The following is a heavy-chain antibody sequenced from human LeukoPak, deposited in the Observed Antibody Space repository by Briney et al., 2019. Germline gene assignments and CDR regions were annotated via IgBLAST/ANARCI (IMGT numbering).Heavy chain of an antibody. CDR2: IYYSGST. Sequence: SETLSLTCTVSGGAVNTYYWSWIRQTPGKGLEWIGSIYYSGSTYYNPSLKSRVTISVDTSKNQFSLKLSSVTAADTAVYYCARPSGHGSGSYLDWGQGTLVTVSS. V-gene: IGHV4-59*05. D-gene: IGHD3-10*01. CDR1: GGAVNTYY. CDR3: ARPSGHGSGSYLD. J-gene: IGHJ4*02.